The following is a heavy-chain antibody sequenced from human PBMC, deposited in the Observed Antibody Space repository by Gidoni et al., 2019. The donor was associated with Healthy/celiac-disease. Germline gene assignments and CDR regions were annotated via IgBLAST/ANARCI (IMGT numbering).Heavy chain of an antibody. CDR2: INHSGST. V-gene: IGHV4-34*01. D-gene: IGHD6-13*01. Sequence: QVQLQQWCVGLLKPSETLSLTCAVYGGSLSGYYWSWIRQPPGKGLEWMGEINHSGSTNYNPSLKSRVTISVDTSKNQFSLKLSSVTAADSAVYYCARGISGYPRTWGQGTLVTVSS. CDR3: ARGISGYPRT. CDR1: GGSLSGYY. J-gene: IGHJ5*02.